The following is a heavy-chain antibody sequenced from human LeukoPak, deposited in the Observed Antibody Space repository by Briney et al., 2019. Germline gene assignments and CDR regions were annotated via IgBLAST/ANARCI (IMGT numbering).Heavy chain of an antibody. CDR1: GFTFSMYS. V-gene: IGHV3-64D*06. D-gene: IGHD3-10*01. CDR3: VKGGGSGSLKYYFDY. J-gene: IGHJ4*02. CDR2: ITTNGGTT. Sequence: GGSLRLSCSASGFTFSMYSMHWVRQAPGKGLEYVSSITTNGGTTYYADSVRGRFIISRDNSKNTLYLQMSSLRAADTAVYYCVKGGGSGSLKYYFDYWGPGTPVTVSS.